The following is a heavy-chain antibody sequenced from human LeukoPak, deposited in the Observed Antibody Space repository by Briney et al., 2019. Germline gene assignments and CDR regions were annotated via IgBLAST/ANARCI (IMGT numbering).Heavy chain of an antibody. Sequence: GGTLRLSCAASGFTFSSYGMSWVRQAPGKGLEWVSAISGSGGSTYYADSVKGRFTISRDNSKNTLYLQMNSLRAEDTAVYYCAKDSVYSSGSYFDYWGQGTLVTVSS. CDR3: AKDSVYSSGSYFDY. CDR2: ISGSGGST. CDR1: GFTFSSYG. J-gene: IGHJ4*02. V-gene: IGHV3-23*01. D-gene: IGHD1-26*01.